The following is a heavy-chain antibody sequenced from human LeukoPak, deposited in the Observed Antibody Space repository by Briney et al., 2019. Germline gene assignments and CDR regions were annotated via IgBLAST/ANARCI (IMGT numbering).Heavy chain of an antibody. J-gene: IGHJ4*02. CDR1: GYTFINYG. CDR3: AREYGSGSYTGIDY. Sequence: ASVKVSCKASGYTFINYGITWVRQAPGQGLEWMGWISAYNSAYNGNTHYAQKLQGRVTMTTDTPTNTGYMELRGLRSDDTAVYYCAREYGSGSYTGIDYWGQGTLVTVSS. D-gene: IGHD3-10*01. V-gene: IGHV1-18*01. CDR2: ISAYNSAYNGNT.